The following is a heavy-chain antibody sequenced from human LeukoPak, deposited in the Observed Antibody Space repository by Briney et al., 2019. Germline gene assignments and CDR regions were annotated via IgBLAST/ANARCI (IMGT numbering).Heavy chain of an antibody. Sequence: PGGSLRLSCAASGFTFDNYAMHWVPQAPGKGLEWVSYISWNSGLKGYADSVKGRFTISRDNAKNSLVLQMNSLTTEDTALYYCAKLGGSFDIWGQGTMVVVSS. V-gene: IGHV3-9*01. CDR2: ISWNSGLK. CDR1: GFTFDNYA. D-gene: IGHD3-16*01. CDR3: AKLGGSFDI. J-gene: IGHJ3*02.